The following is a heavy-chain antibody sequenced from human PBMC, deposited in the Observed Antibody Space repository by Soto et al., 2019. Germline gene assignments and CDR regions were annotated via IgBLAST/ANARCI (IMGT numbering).Heavy chain of an antibody. CDR2: SRNKANSYST. Sequence: EVQLVESGGGLVQPGGSLRLSCAASGFTFSDHYMDWVRQAPGKGLEWVGRSRNKANSYSTEYAASVKGRFTISRDESKYSLYLQVNSLKTEDTSVYYCARFSGSYTSGLDYLGLGTLVTVS. D-gene: IGHD1-26*01. CDR1: GFTFSDHY. CDR3: ARFSGSYTSGLDY. J-gene: IGHJ4*02. V-gene: IGHV3-72*01.